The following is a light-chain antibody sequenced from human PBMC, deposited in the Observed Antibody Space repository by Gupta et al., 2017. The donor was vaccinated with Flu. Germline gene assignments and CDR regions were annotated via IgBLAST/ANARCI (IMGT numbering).Light chain of an antibody. Sequence: ERATLSGRASQSLSNNYVAWYQQKPGQSPKLLIYGASSRATGIADRFGGSGSGTDFTLTISGLEAEDFAVYYCQQYDTSPLTFGGGTKVEIK. V-gene: IGKV3-20*01. CDR3: QQYDTSPLT. J-gene: IGKJ4*01. CDR1: QSLSNNY. CDR2: GAS.